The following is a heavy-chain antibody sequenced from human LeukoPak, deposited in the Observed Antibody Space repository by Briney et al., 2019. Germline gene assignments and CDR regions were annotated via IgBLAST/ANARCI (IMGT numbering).Heavy chain of an antibody. CDR1: GFTFSSYG. D-gene: IGHD2-2*01. J-gene: IGHJ4*02. Sequence: GSLRLSCAASGFTFSSYGMSWVRQAPGKGLEWVSAMSGGGGSTFYADSVKGRFTISRDNSKNTLYLQMNSLRDEDTAVYYCAKSHCGSFSCSRAEFWGQGTLVTVSS. CDR3: AKSHCGSFSCSRAEF. V-gene: IGHV3-23*01. CDR2: MSGGGGST.